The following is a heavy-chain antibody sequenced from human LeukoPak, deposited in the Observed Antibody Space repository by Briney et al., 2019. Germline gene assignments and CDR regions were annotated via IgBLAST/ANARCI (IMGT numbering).Heavy chain of an antibody. CDR1: GYTFTSYG. Sequence: ASVKVSCKASGYTFTSYGISWVRQAPGQGLEWMGWISAYNGNTNYAQKLQGRVTMTTDTSTSTAYMELRSLRSDDTAVYYCARAYSANIVVVPAAISYYYYYYMDVWGKGTTVTVSS. D-gene: IGHD2-2*01. J-gene: IGHJ6*03. V-gene: IGHV1-18*01. CDR3: ARAYSANIVVVPAAISYYYYYYMDV. CDR2: ISAYNGNT.